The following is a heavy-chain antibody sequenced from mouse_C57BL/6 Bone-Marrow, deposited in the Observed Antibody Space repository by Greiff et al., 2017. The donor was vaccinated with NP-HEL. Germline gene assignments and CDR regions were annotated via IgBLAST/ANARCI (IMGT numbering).Heavy chain of an antibody. CDR1: GYTFTSYW. Sequence: QVQLQQPGAELVRPGTSVKLSCKASGYTFTSYWMHWVKQRPGQGLEWIGVIDPSDSHTNYNQKFKGKATLTVDTSSSTAYMQLSSLTSEDSAVYYCARNYRFAYWGQGTLVTVSA. V-gene: IGHV1-59*01. D-gene: IGHD1-1*01. CDR2: IDPSDSHT. J-gene: IGHJ3*01. CDR3: ARNYRFAY.